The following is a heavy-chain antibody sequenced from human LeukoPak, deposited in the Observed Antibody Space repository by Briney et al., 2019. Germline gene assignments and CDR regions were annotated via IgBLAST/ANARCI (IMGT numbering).Heavy chain of an antibody. Sequence: PSQTLSLTXTVSASISRGSYYWSWIRQPAGKGLEWIWRIYSSGRTNYNPSLESRVAISVDTSKKQFSLNLNSVTGADTAVYFCARGSYTNAYERVHDAFDIWGQGTVITVAS. CDR2: IYSSGRT. J-gene: IGHJ3*02. V-gene: IGHV4-61*02. D-gene: IGHD3-16*01. CDR1: ASISRGSYY. CDR3: ARGSYTNAYERVHDAFDI.